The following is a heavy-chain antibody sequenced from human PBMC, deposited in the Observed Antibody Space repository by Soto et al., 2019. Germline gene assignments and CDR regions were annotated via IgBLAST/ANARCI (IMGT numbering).Heavy chain of an antibody. CDR3: AREQSGTVDY. CDR2: IWYDGSNK. D-gene: IGHD1-7*01. J-gene: IGHJ4*02. V-gene: IGHV3-33*01. CDR1: GFTFYNNG. Sequence: GSLRLSCAASGFTFYNNGMHWVRQAPGKGLEWVAFIWYDGSNKLYAESVRGRFTIFRDNSKNTLYLQMNDLRVDDTAVYYCAREQSGTVDYWGQGTLVTVSS.